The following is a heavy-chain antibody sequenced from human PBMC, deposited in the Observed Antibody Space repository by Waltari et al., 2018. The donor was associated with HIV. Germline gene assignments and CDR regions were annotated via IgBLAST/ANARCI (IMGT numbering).Heavy chain of an antibody. CDR2: ITPGCCSA. CDR1: GYTFSNYY. V-gene: IGHV1-46*01. J-gene: IGHJ4*02. Sequence: QVQLVQSGAEVKKPGASVKVSCKASGYTFSNYYIHWMRQAPGKGLEWMGIITPGCCSASYAGKLEGTVTMTRYTSANTLYMELRSLTSEDTAVYYCARHRSPSYSVMVVVKGSYDYWGQGTLVTVSS. D-gene: IGHD2-15*01. CDR3: ARHRSPSYSVMVVVKGSYDY.